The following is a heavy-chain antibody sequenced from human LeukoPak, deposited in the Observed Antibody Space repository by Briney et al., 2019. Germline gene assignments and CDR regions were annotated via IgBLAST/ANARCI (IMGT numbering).Heavy chain of an antibody. CDR3: ARTGDYVWGSYRYMAFDI. V-gene: IGHV4-59*01. D-gene: IGHD3-16*02. Sequence: KPSETLSLTCTVSGGSISSYYWSWIRQPPGKGLEWIGYIYYSGSTNYNPSLKSRVTISVDTSKNQFSLKLSSVTAADTAVYYCARTGDYVWGSYRYMAFDIWGQGTMVTVSS. CDR1: GGSISSYY. CDR2: IYYSGST. J-gene: IGHJ3*02.